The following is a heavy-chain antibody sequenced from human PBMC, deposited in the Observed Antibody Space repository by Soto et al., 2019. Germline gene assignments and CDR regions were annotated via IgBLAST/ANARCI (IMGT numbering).Heavy chain of an antibody. V-gene: IGHV3-11*06. CDR2: ISSSSSYT. D-gene: IGHD1-26*01. CDR3: ARDGIVGATTTYFDY. Sequence: GGSLRLSCAASGFTFSDYYMSWIRQAPGKGLEWVSYISSSSSYTNYADSVKGRFTISRDNAKNSLYLQMNSLRAEDTAVYYCARDGIVGATTTYFDYWGQGTLVTVSS. CDR1: GFTFSDYY. J-gene: IGHJ4*02.